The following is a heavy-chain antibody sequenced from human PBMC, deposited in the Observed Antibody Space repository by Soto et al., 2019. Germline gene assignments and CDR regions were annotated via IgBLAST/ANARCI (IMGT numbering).Heavy chain of an antibody. V-gene: IGHV4-31*03. Sequence: QVQLQESGPGLVKPSQTLSLTCTVSGGSISSVGYYLSRIRQHPGKGLEWIGYIYYSGSTYYNPSLKSRVTISVYTSKNGCALKLSSVTASDTAVYYCARVGYYYSSGYFQRNPYCDYWGQGTLVTVSS. CDR3: ARVGYYYSSGYFQRNPYCDY. CDR1: GGSISSVGYY. D-gene: IGHD3-22*01. J-gene: IGHJ4*02. CDR2: IYYSGST.